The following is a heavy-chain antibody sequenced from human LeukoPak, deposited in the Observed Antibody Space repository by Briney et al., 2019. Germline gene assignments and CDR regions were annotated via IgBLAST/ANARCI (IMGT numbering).Heavy chain of an antibody. Sequence: GGSLRLSCAASGFTFSDYYMSWIRQAPGKGLEWVSYISSSGSTIYYADSVKGRFTISRDNTKNSLYLQMNSLRAEDTAVYYRARSPPVDFLRGLQGVYYLGQGTLVTVSS. CDR2: ISSSGSTI. D-gene: IGHD3-3*01. CDR3: ARSPPVDFLRGLQGVYY. CDR1: GFTFSDYY. J-gene: IGHJ4*02. V-gene: IGHV3-11*04.